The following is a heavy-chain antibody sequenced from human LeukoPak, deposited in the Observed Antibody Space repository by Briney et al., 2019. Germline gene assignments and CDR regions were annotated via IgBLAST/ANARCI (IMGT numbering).Heavy chain of an antibody. Sequence: ASVKVSCKASGGTFSSYAISWVRQAPGQGLEWMGRIIPILGIANYAQKFQGRVTMTRDTSTSTVYMKLSSLRSEDTAVYYCARDLRYSSSWYAPSYWGQGTLVTVSS. CDR1: GGTFSSYA. J-gene: IGHJ4*02. D-gene: IGHD6-13*01. CDR2: IIPILGIA. V-gene: IGHV1-69*04. CDR3: ARDLRYSSSWYAPSY.